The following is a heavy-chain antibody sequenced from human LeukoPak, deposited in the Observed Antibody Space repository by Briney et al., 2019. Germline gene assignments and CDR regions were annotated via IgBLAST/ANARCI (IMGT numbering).Heavy chain of an antibody. Sequence: GGSLRLSCAASGFMFSSNWMSWVRLAPGKGLEWVANIKEDGTETYYVDSVKGRFTISRDNAKNSLYLQMNSLRAEDTAIYYCTRVGYIDEGIDYWGQGTLVTVSS. CDR3: TRVGYIDEGIDY. CDR1: GFMFSSNW. D-gene: IGHD5-24*01. V-gene: IGHV3-7*04. J-gene: IGHJ4*02. CDR2: IKEDGTET.